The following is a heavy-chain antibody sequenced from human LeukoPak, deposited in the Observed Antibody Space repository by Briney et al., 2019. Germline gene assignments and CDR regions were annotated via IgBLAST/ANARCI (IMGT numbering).Heavy chain of an antibody. D-gene: IGHD2-15*01. CDR3: VGEYCSGAWCSAGLDY. Sequence: ASVEVSCKASGSTFTDYYLHWVREAPGQGPEWMGWINANSGGTKSAQKFQGRVTMTRDTSISTAYMELSSLTSDDTARYYCVGEYCSGAWCSAGLDYWGQGTLVTVSS. CDR2: INANSGGT. CDR1: GSTFTDYY. J-gene: IGHJ4*02. V-gene: IGHV1-2*02.